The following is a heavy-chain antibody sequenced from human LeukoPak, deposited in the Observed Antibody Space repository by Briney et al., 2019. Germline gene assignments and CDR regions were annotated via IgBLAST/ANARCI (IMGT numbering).Heavy chain of an antibody. J-gene: IGHJ4*02. CDR1: GFTFSSYG. Sequence: GGTLRLSCAASGFTFSSYGMSWVRQAPGKGLEWVSAISGSGGSTYYADSVKGRFTISRDNSKNTLYLQMNSLRAEDTAVYYCAKAPRYNWNSGLGYWGQGTLVTVSS. V-gene: IGHV3-23*01. CDR2: ISGSGGST. D-gene: IGHD1-20*01. CDR3: AKAPRYNWNSGLGY.